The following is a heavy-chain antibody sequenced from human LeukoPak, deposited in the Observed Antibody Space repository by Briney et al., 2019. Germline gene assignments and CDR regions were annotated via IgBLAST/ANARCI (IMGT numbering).Heavy chain of an antibody. V-gene: IGHV4-34*01. Sequence: SETLSLTCAVYGGSFSGYYWSWIRQPPGKGLEWIGEINHSGSTNYNPSLKSRVTISVDTSKNQFSLKLSSVTAADTAVYYCARGRFFWSTITIVREPTFDYWGQGTLVTVSS. CDR3: ARGRFFWSTITIVREPTFDY. CDR1: GGSFSGYY. CDR2: INHSGST. J-gene: IGHJ4*02. D-gene: IGHD3-10*01.